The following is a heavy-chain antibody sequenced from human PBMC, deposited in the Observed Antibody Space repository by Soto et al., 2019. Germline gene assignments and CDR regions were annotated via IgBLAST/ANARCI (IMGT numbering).Heavy chain of an antibody. CDR3: ARGPRRIYGNDH. Sequence: EVQLVESGGGLVQPGGSLRLSCAASGFTLSNDCMHWVRQGAGKGLVWVSRINMDGSRTNYADSVRGRFTTSRDNAKNRVYLNMISLRAEDTAIYYCARGPRRIYGNDHWGQGALVTGSS. V-gene: IGHV3-74*01. J-gene: IGHJ5*02. D-gene: IGHD4-17*01. CDR1: GFTLSNDC. CDR2: INMDGSRT.